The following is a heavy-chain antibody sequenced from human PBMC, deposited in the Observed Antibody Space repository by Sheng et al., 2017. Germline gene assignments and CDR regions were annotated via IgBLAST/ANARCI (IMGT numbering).Heavy chain of an antibody. Sequence: QVQLQESGPGLVKPSETLSLTCTVSGGSISNYYWSWIRQPPGKGLEWIGDVNYSGSTNDIPSLKSRVSISVDTSKNQFSLRLRSVTAADTAVYYCARAIRAARSGQYYYMDVWGQGTTVTVS. D-gene: IGHD6-6*01. V-gene: IGHV4-59*01. CDR2: VNYSGST. CDR3: ARAIRAARSGQYYYMDV. CDR1: GGSISNYY. J-gene: IGHJ6*03.